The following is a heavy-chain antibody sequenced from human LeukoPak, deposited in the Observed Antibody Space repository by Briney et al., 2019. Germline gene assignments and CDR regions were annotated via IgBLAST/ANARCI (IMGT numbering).Heavy chain of an antibody. CDR2: IYTSGST. CDR1: GGSISSGSYY. CDR3: ARVNVVYGSGSPLVYYMDV. D-gene: IGHD3-10*01. Sequence: SETLSLTCTVSGGSISSGSYYWSWIRQPAGKGLEWIGRIYTSGSTNYNPSLKSRVTISVDTSKNQFSLKLSSVTAADTAVYYCARVNVVYGSGSPLVYYMDVWGKGTTVTVSS. J-gene: IGHJ6*03. V-gene: IGHV4-61*02.